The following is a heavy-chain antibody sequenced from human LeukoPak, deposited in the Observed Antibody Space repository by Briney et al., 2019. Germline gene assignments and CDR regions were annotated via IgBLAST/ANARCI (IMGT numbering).Heavy chain of an antibody. CDR1: GYTFTGYY. J-gene: IGHJ4*02. CDR3: ARDSDSSGYYFDY. V-gene: IGHV1-2*02. Sequence: ASVKASCKASGYTFTGYYMHWVRQAPGQGLEWMGWINPNSGGTNYAQKFQGRVTMTRDTSISTAYMELSRLRSDDTAVYYCARDSDSSGYYFDYWGQGTLVTVSS. CDR2: INPNSGGT. D-gene: IGHD3-22*01.